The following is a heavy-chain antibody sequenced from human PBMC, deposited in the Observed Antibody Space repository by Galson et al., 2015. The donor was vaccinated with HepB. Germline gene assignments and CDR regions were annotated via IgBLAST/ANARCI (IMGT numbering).Heavy chain of an antibody. CDR3: VATPQGYGMDV. CDR1: GYTFTNYW. J-gene: IGHJ6*02. CDR2: INPSDSYT. V-gene: IGHV5-10-1*01. Sequence: QSGAEVKKPGESLRISCQGSGYTFTNYWISWVRQKPGKGLEWMLNINPSDSYTDYNPSFQGHVSISADKSINTAYLQWSSLQASDTAMYYCVATPQGYGMDVWGHGTTVTFSS.